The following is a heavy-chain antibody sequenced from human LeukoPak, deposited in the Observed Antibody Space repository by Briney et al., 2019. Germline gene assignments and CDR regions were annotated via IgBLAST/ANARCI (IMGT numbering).Heavy chain of an antibody. CDR1: GFTFSSLW. CDR3: ARDRVTMVRGVTTTLWDYYYGMDV. Sequence: GGSLRLSCGASGFTFSSLWMSWVRQATGRGLEWVANIEQEESEKHYVDSVKGRFTISRDNAKNSLYLQMTRLRAEDTAVYYCARDRVTMVRGVTTTLWDYYYGMDVWGKGTTVTVSS. D-gene: IGHD3-10*01. CDR2: IEQEESEK. V-gene: IGHV3-7*03. J-gene: IGHJ6*04.